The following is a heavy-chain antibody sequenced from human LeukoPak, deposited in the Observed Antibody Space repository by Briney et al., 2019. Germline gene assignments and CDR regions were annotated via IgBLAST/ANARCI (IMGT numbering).Heavy chain of an antibody. CDR3: AKVVRGDTMIVVVITTGEAYFDY. CDR1: GFTFSSYA. Sequence: GGSLRLSCAASGFTFSSYAMSGVRQAPGKGLEWVSAISGSGGSTYYADSVKGRFTIPRDNSKTTLYLQMNSLRAEDTAVYYCAKVVRGDTMIVVVITTGEAYFDYWGQGTLVTVSS. CDR2: ISGSGGST. D-gene: IGHD3-22*01. V-gene: IGHV3-23*01. J-gene: IGHJ4*02.